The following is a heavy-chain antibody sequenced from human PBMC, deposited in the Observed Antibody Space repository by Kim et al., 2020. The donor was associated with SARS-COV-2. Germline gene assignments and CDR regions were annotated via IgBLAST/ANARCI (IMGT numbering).Heavy chain of an antibody. J-gene: IGHJ3*02. CDR1: GGSFSGYY. Sequence: SETLSLTCAVYGGSFSGYYWSWIRQPPGKGLEWIGEINHSGSTNYNPSLKSRVTISVDTSKNQFSLKLSSVTAADTAVYYCARPRVYGSGSPDAFDIWGQGTMVTVSS. CDR3: ARPRVYGSGSPDAFDI. CDR2: INHSGST. V-gene: IGHV4-34*01. D-gene: IGHD3-10*01.